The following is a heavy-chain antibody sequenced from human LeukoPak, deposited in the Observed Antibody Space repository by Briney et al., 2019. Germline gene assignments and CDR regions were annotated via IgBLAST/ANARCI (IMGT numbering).Heavy chain of an antibody. Sequence: PSETLSLTCTVSGGSISSYYWSWIRQPPGKGLEWIGYIYYSGSTNYNPSLKSRVTISVDTSKNQFSLKLSSVTAADTAVYYCHLYSSGWYYFDYWGQGTLVTVSS. CDR2: IYYSGST. D-gene: IGHD6-19*01. CDR1: GGSISSYY. J-gene: IGHJ4*02. CDR3: HLYSSGWYYFDY. V-gene: IGHV4-59*08.